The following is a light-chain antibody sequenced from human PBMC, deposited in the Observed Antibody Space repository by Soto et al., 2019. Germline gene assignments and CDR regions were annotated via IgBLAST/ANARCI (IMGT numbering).Light chain of an antibody. V-gene: IGKV3-20*01. CDR3: QQYASSALT. CDR2: GAS. Sequence: EIVLTQSPGTLSLSPGERATLSCRASQSVGRNYLAWYQQKLGQAPRLLIHGASSRATGIPDRFSGSGSGTDFILTFSRVEPEDFAVYYCQQYASSALTFGGGTKVEIK. J-gene: IGKJ4*01. CDR1: QSVGRNY.